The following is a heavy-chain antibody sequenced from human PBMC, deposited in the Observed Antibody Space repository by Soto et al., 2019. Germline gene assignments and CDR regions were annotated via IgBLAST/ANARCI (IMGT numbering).Heavy chain of an antibody. CDR3: ARHGCKFFDY. V-gene: IGHV4-4*02. D-gene: IGHD3-10*01. CDR2: IFHSGIT. Sequence: QVQLQESGPGLVQPSGTLSLTCAVSGGSVSSSNWWTWVRQPAGEGLEWIGQIFHSGITSYNPSLKSRITISLDKSKNHLSLTLISVTAADTAVYYCARHGCKFFDYWGHGTLVTVSS. J-gene: IGHJ4*01. CDR1: GGSVSSSNW.